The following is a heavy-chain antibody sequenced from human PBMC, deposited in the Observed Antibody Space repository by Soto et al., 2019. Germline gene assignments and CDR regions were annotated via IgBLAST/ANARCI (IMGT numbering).Heavy chain of an antibody. V-gene: IGHV1-24*01. CDR1: GDTLSELS. CDR3: AAERLGFCDTDNCFRHSLDS. J-gene: IGHJ4*02. D-gene: IGHD2-15*01. CDR2: FDPEDQET. Sequence: QVQLIQSGAEVKKPGASVKVSCKVSGDTLSELSIHWVRQASGKGLEWMGSFDPEDQETVYAQKFQGRVTLTEDTSTDTAYMEVTSLRSEDTATYSCAAERLGFCDTDNCFRHSLDSWGQGTPVIISS.